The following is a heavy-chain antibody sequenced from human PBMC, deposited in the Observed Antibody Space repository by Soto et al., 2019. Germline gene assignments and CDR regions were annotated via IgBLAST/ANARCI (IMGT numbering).Heavy chain of an antibody. V-gene: IGHV4-34*01. Sequence: QVQLQQWGAGLLKPSETLSLTCAVYGGSFSGYYWSWIRQPPGKGLEWIGEINHSGSTNYNPSLKSRVTISVDTSKNQFSLKLSSVTAADTAVYYCAIPEGIAVAGIDAFDIWGQGTMVTVSS. CDR2: INHSGST. CDR1: GGSFSGYY. CDR3: AIPEGIAVAGIDAFDI. J-gene: IGHJ3*02. D-gene: IGHD6-19*01.